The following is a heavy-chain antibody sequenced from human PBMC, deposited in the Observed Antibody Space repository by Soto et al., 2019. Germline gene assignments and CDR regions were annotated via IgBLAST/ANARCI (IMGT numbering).Heavy chain of an antibody. CDR2: INTYNGNT. Sequence: QVQLVQSRAEVKNPGASVKVSCKASGYSFTRYGIAWARQAPGQGLEWMGWINTYNGNTNYAQNLQGRVTLTTDTSTSTACMELTSLRSNDTAIYYCAMVDVYVTPSPQDVWGQGTTVIASS. D-gene: IGHD3-16*01. J-gene: IGHJ6*02. V-gene: IGHV1-18*01. CDR3: AMVDVYVTPSPQDV. CDR1: GYSFTRYG.